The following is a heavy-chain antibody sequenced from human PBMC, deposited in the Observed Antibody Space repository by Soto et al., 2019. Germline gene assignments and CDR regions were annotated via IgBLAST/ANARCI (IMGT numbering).Heavy chain of an antibody. CDR1: GFPFSTYA. V-gene: IGHV3-23*01. CDR3: AKIGSAWSVDY. Sequence: EVQLLESGGGLVQPGGSLRLSCAASGFPFSTYAMSWVRQAPGKGLEWVSAISDSGANTYDADSVKGRFTISRDNSKNTLFLQMNSLRAEDAAVYYCAKIGSAWSVDYWGQGTLVTVSS. J-gene: IGHJ4*02. CDR2: ISDSGANT. D-gene: IGHD6-19*01.